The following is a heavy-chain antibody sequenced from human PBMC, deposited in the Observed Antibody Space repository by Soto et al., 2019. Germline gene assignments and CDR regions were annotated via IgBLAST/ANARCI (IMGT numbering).Heavy chain of an antibody. CDR1: GFTFSSYG. Sequence: QVQLVESGGGVVQPGRSLRLSCAASGFTFSSYGMHWVRQAPGKGLEWVAVISYDGSNKYYADSVKGRFTITRDNSKNTLYLQMNSRRSEDTAVDYCAKSTIPYSRNYGRDVWFQGTTVTVSS. CDR3: AKSTIPYSRNYGRDV. J-gene: IGHJ6*02. V-gene: IGHV3-30*18. D-gene: IGHD1-26*01. CDR2: ISYDGSNK.